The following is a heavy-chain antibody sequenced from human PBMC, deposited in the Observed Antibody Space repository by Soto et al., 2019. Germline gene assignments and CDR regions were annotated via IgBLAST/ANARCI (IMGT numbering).Heavy chain of an antibody. D-gene: IGHD2-21*02. CDR2: IRSKANSYAT. CDR1: GFPFSGSA. J-gene: IGHJ2*01. V-gene: IGHV3-73*02. CDR3: TRHALQYCGGDCYLLPYFDL. Sequence: EVQLVESGGGLVQPGGSLKLSCAASGFPFSGSAMHWVRQASGKGLEWVGRIRSKANSYATAYAASVKGRFTISRDDSKNTAYLQMNSLKPEDTAVYYCTRHALQYCGGDCYLLPYFDLWGRGTLVTVSS.